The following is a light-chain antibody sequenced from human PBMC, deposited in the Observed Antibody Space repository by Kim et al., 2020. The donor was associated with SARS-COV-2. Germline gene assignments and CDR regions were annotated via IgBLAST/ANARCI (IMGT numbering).Light chain of an antibody. Sequence: QSTLTQPASVSGSPGQSITITCTGTSSDVGGYNSVSWYQQYSGRTPKLLIHNVNKRPSGVSDRFSGSKSGNTAFLNISGLQTEDEADYYCSSYRSGTCRFVFGPGTKVTVL. CDR2: NVN. V-gene: IGLV2-14*03. CDR3: SSYRSGTCRFV. J-gene: IGLJ1*01. CDR1: SSDVGGYNS.